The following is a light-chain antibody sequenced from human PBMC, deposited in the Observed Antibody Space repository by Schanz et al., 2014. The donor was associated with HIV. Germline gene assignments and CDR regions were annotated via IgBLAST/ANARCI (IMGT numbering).Light chain of an antibody. V-gene: IGLV2-8*01. J-gene: IGLJ3*02. Sequence: QSVLTQPPSASGSPGQSVTISCTGTSNDVGGYNFVSWYQEHPGKAPKLLIYEVTKRPSGVSGRFSGSKSGTSATLGITGLQIGDEADYYCGTWDSSLRAVVFGGGTKLTVL. CDR1: SNDVGGYNF. CDR3: GTWDSSLRAVV. CDR2: EVT.